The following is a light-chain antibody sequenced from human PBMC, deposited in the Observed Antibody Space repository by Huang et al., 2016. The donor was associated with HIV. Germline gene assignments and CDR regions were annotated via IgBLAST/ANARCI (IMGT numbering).Light chain of an antibody. J-gene: IGKJ1*01. CDR2: ATS. V-gene: IGKV3-20*01. CDR1: QSISRGY. CDR3: QQYGSTPPT. Sequence: EIVLTQSPGTLSLSPGERATLSCRASQSISRGYLAWYQQKSGRDPSLLIDATSNRAAGIPDRFSGSGSATDFTLTISRLEPEDFALYYCQQYGSTPPTFGQGTKVDIK.